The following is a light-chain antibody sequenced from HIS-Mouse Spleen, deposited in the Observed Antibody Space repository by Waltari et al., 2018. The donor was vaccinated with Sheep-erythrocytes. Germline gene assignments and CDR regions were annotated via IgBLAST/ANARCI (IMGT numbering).Light chain of an antibody. CDR3: QQRSNWLT. Sequence: EIVLTQSPATLSLSLEERATLSCRASQRVSSYLAWDQQKPGQAPRLLIYDASNRATGIPARFSGSGSGTDFTLTISSLEPEDFAVYYCQQRSNWLTFGGGTKVEIK. V-gene: IGKV3-11*01. CDR1: QRVSSY. CDR2: DAS. J-gene: IGKJ4*01.